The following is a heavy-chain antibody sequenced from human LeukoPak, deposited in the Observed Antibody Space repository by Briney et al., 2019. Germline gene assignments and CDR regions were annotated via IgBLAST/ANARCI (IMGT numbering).Heavy chain of an antibody. J-gene: IGHJ3*02. V-gene: IGHV1-18*04. CDR3: ARERSGYYRDDFEI. D-gene: IGHD3-9*01. Sequence: ASVKVSCKASGYTFTSYGLSWVRQAPGQGLEWMGCINAHNGNTNNPQKLQGRVTMTTDTSTSTAYMELTSLRSDDTAVYYCARERSGYYRDDFEIWGQGTMVTVSS. CDR1: GYTFTSYG. CDR2: INAHNGNT.